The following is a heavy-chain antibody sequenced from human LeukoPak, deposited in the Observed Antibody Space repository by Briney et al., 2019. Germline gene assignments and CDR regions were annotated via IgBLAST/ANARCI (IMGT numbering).Heavy chain of an antibody. Sequence: ASVKVSCKASGYTFTSYGISWVRQAPGQGNEWMGWISAYNGNTNYAQKLQGRVTMTTDTSTSTAYMELRSLRSDDTAVYYCARLLDSDSSGYHFDYWGQGTLVTVSS. V-gene: IGHV1-18*01. D-gene: IGHD3-22*01. CDR3: ARLLDSDSSGYHFDY. J-gene: IGHJ4*02. CDR1: GYTFTSYG. CDR2: ISAYNGNT.